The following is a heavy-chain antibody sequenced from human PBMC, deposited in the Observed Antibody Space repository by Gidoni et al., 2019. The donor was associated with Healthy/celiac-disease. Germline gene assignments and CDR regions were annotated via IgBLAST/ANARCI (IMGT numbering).Heavy chain of an antibody. J-gene: IGHJ4*02. CDR1: GFTVSSNY. CDR2: IYSGGST. CDR3: ARWPDSSSALPGYFDY. V-gene: IGHV3-66*02. Sequence: EVQLVESGGGLVQPGGSLRLSCAASGFTVSSNYMSWVRQAPGKGLEWVSVIYSGGSTYYADSVKGRFTISRDNSKNTLYLQMNSLRAEDTAVYYCARWPDSSSALPGYFDYWGQGTLVTVSS. D-gene: IGHD6-6*01.